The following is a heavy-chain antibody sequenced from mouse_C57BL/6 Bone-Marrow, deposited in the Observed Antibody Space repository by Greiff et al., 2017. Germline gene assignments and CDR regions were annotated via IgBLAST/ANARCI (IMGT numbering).Heavy chain of an antibody. CDR3: ARVNYDYPNY. CDR1: GFTFSSYA. J-gene: IGHJ2*01. D-gene: IGHD2-4*01. V-gene: IGHV5-4*03. Sequence: EVKLMESGGGLVKPGGSLKLSCAASGFTFSSYAMSWVRQTPEKRLEWVATISDGGSYTYYPDNVKGRFTISRYNAKNNLYLQMSHLKSEDTAMYYCARVNYDYPNYWGQGTTLTVSS. CDR2: ISDGGSYT.